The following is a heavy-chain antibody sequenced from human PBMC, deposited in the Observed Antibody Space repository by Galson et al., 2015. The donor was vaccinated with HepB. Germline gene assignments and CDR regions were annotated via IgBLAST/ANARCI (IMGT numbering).Heavy chain of an antibody. CDR3: ARESGGTPVAPSPKFDP. CDR2: IIPILGIA. V-gene: IGHV1-69*04. CDR1: GGTFSSYA. Sequence: SVKVSCKASGGTFSSYAISWVRQAPGQGLEWMGRIIPILGIANYAQKFQGRVTITADKSTSTAYMELSSLRSEDTAVYYWARESGGTPVAPSPKFDPWGQGTLVTVSS. J-gene: IGHJ5*02. D-gene: IGHD2-15*01.